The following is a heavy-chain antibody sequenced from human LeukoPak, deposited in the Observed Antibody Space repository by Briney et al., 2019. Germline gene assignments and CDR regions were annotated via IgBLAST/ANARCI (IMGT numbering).Heavy chain of an antibody. CDR1: GFTFDDYG. J-gene: IGHJ3*02. D-gene: IGHD3-22*01. Sequence: GGSLRLSCAASGFTFDDYGMSWVRQAPGKGLEWVSGINWNGGSTGYADSVKGRFTISRDNAKNSLFLQMNTLRAEDTAVYYCARDVVGYYDSSGYYLSASDIWGQGTMVTVSS. CDR3: ARDVVGYYDSSGYYLSASDI. V-gene: IGHV3-20*04. CDR2: INWNGGST.